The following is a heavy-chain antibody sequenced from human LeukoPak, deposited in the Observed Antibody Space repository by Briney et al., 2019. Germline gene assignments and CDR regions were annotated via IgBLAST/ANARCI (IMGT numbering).Heavy chain of an antibody. J-gene: IGHJ4*02. CDR2: IYHGGST. V-gene: IGHV4-4*02. CDR3: ARLDPLSGSYADY. Sequence: SGTLSLTCAVSGGSISSSNWWSWVRQPPGKGLEWIGEIYHGGSTNYNPSLKSRVTISVDKSKNQFSLKLSSVTAADTAVYYCARLDPLSGSYADYWGQGTLVTVSS. D-gene: IGHD3-10*01. CDR1: GGSISSSNW.